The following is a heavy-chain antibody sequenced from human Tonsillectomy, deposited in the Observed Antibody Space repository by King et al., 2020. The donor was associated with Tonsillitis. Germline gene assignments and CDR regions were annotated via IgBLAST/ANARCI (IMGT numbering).Heavy chain of an antibody. D-gene: IGHD3-10*01. Sequence: VQLVESGGGLVKPGGSLRLSCAASGFTFSSYSLHWVRQAPGKGLEWVSSITSSSNYIYYADSMEGRCTISRDNAKNSLYLQMNNLRAEDTAMYYCARGWVVGGVVVYDIWGQGTMVTVS. CDR1: GFTFSSYS. CDR3: ARGWVVGGVVVYDI. V-gene: IGHV3-21*01. J-gene: IGHJ3*02. CDR2: ITSSSNYI.